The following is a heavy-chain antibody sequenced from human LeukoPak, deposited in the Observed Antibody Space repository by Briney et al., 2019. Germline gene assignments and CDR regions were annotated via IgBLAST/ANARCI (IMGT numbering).Heavy chain of an antibody. CDR2: ISITGNTK. CDR3: ARDRFGGSGKY. CDR1: GFTFSTYS. Sequence: GTSLRLSCAASGFTFSTYSMHWVRQAPGKGLEWVAVISITGNTKYYADSVKGRFTISRDNAKNSLYLQMNSLRAEDTAVYYCARDRFGGSGKYWGQGTLVTVSS. D-gene: IGHD3-10*01. J-gene: IGHJ4*02. V-gene: IGHV3-30-3*01.